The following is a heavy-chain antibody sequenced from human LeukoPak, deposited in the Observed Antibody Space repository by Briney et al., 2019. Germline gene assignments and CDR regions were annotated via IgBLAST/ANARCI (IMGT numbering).Heavy chain of an antibody. CDR1: GFTLSSYD. CDR3: ARATYFYGSGRWYFDY. D-gene: IGHD3-10*01. Sequence: GGSLRLSCAASGFTLSSYDMHWVRQTTGKGLEWVSSIGTAGESYYPGSVKGRFTISRENAKNSLYLHMNSLRAGDTAVYYCARATYFYGSGRWYFDYWGQGTLVTVSS. V-gene: IGHV3-13*01. CDR2: IGTAGES. J-gene: IGHJ4*02.